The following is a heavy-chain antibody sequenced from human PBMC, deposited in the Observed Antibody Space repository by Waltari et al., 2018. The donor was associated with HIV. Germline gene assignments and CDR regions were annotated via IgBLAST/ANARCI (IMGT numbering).Heavy chain of an antibody. Sequence: EVQLVESGGGLVQTGESLTLSCLAAGFNLTDSCMHWFRQVPGKGPLWVSRLTKDGRNAIYADSVKGRFTISRDIAKNTLYLELRRVGVEDSGVYYCVRNEVWQRYHYFEHWDQGTLVTVSS. CDR3: VRNEVWQRYHYFEH. D-gene: IGHD3-16*01. CDR2: LTKDGRNA. V-gene: IGHV3-74*01. CDR1: GFNLTDSC. J-gene: IGHJ1*01.